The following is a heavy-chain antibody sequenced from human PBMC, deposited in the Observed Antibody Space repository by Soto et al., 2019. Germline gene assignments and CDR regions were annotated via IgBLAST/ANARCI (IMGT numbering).Heavy chain of an antibody. V-gene: IGHV3-23*01. CDR1: GFTFSSYA. D-gene: IGHD1-1*01. CDR2: ISGSGGST. Sequence: EVQLLESGGGLVQPGGSLRLSCAASGFTFSSYAMSWVRQAPGKGLEWVSAISGSGGSTYYADSVKGRFTISRDNSKNTLYLQMNSLRAEDTAVYYCAKDPSRYNWNDSDYWGQGTWSPSPQ. J-gene: IGHJ4*02. CDR3: AKDPSRYNWNDSDY.